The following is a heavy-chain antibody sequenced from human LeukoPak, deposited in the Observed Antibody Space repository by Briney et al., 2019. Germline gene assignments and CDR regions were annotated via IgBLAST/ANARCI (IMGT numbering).Heavy chain of an antibody. D-gene: IGHD6-13*01. Sequence: SETLSLTCTVSGVSISSSTYYWGWLRQPPGKGLEWIGSIYYSGSTYYNASLKSRVTISADTSKNQFSLKLSSVTAADTAVYYCARPLSGSSSWHGDAFDIWGQGTMVTVSS. CDR2: IYYSGST. J-gene: IGHJ3*02. V-gene: IGHV4-39*01. CDR1: GVSISSSTYY. CDR3: ARPLSGSSSWHGDAFDI.